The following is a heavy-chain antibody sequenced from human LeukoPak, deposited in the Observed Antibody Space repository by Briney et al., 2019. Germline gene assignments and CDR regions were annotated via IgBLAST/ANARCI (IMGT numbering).Heavy chain of an antibody. D-gene: IGHD2-2*01. CDR3: ASEYCSSTSCLIGGFDY. V-gene: IGHV1-69*05. J-gene: IGHJ4*02. Sequence: SVKVSCKASGGTFSSYAISWVRQAPGQGLEWMGGIIPIFGTANHAQKFQGRVTITTDEPTSTAYMELSSLRSEDTAVYYCASEYCSSTSCLIGGFDYWGQGTLVTVSS. CDR1: GGTFSSYA. CDR2: IIPIFGTA.